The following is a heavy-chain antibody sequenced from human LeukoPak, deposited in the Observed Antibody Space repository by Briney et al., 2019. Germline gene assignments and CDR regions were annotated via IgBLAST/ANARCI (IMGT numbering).Heavy chain of an antibody. D-gene: IGHD1-26*01. CDR3: AKEKSGSYAN. V-gene: IGHV3-21*04. CDR1: GFTFSGNS. CDR2: ISSSSSYI. J-gene: IGHJ4*02. Sequence: GGSLRLSCAASGFTFSGNSMNWVRQAPGKGLEWVSSISSSSSYIYYADSVKGRFTISRDNAKNSLYLQMNSLRAEDTALYYCAKEKSGSYANWGQGTLVTVSS.